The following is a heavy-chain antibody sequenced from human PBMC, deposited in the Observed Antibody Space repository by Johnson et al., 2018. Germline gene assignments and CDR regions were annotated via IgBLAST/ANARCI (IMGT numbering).Heavy chain of an antibody. V-gene: IGHV3-30-3*01. D-gene: IGHD2-15*01. Sequence: QVQLLESGGGVVQPGGSXRLSCAASGFIFSSYAMHWVRQAPGKGLEWVAVLSYDGSNKYYADSVKGRFTISRDNSKNTLYLQMNSLRAEDTAVYYCAREGSRASRYYYYYMDVWGKGTTVTVSS. CDR3: AREGSRASRYYYYYMDV. CDR1: GFIFSSYA. CDR2: LSYDGSNK. J-gene: IGHJ6*03.